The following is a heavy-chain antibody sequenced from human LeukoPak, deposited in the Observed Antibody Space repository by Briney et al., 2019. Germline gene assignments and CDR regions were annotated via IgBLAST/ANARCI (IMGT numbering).Heavy chain of an antibody. D-gene: IGHD2-2*01. CDR2: ISSSGSTI. V-gene: IGHV3-48*03. J-gene: IGHJ6*04. Sequence: GGSLRLSCAASGFTFSSYEMNWVRQAPGKGLEWVSYISSSGSTIYYADSVKGRFTISRDNAKNSLYLQMNSLRAEDTAVYYCARETSKYCSSTSCYFPYYYGMDVWGKGTTVTVSS. CDR3: ARETSKYCSSTSCYFPYYYGMDV. CDR1: GFTFSSYE.